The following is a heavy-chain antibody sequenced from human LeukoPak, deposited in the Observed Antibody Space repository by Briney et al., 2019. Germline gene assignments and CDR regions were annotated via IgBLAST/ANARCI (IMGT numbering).Heavy chain of an antibody. D-gene: IGHD3-16*01. CDR1: GFTFRNYW. Sequence: PGGSLRLSCAASGFTFRNYWMGWVRQAPGKGLEWVANTKPDGSAEYYADSVRGRFTTSRDNANNFLYLQMNSLRAEDTAVYYCARDCGLYTNFDYWGQGTLVTVSS. V-gene: IGHV3-7*01. J-gene: IGHJ4*02. CDR3: ARDCGLYTNFDY. CDR2: TKPDGSAE.